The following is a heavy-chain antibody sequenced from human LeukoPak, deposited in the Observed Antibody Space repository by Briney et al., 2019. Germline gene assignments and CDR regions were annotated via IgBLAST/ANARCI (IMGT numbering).Heavy chain of an antibody. J-gene: IGHJ3*02. CDR2: IYPGDSDT. CDR1: GYSFTSYW. Sequence: GESLKISCKGSGYSFTSYWIGWVRQMPGKGLEWMGIIYPGDSDTRYSPSFQGQATISADKSISTAYLQWSSLKASDTAMYYCASQISPTYYYDSSGLLTAFDIWGQGTMVTVSS. D-gene: IGHD3-22*01. CDR3: ASQISPTYYYDSSGLLTAFDI. V-gene: IGHV5-51*01.